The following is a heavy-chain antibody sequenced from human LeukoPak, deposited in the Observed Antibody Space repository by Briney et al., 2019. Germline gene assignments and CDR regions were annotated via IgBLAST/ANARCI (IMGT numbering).Heavy chain of an antibody. J-gene: IGHJ4*02. CDR1: GYTFTGYY. CDR2: INPNSGGT. CDR3: AREQWELLTVFDY. D-gene: IGHD1-26*01. Sequence: ASVKVSCKASGYTFTGYYMYWVRQAPGQGLEWMGWINPNSGGTNYAQKFQGRVTMTRDTSISTAYMELSRLRSDDTAAYYCAREQWELLTVFDYWGQETLVTVSS. V-gene: IGHV1-2*02.